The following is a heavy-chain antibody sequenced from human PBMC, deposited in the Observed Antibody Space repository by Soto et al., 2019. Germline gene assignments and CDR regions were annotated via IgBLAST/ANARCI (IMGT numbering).Heavy chain of an antibody. D-gene: IGHD2-21*01. V-gene: IGHV3-23*01. J-gene: IGHJ2*01. Sequence: EEQLLESGGGVVQRGGSLRLSCAASGFIFSNYAMTWVRQAPGKGLEWVSRISGRGGSTYYADSVQGRLTLSRDNSKNTLYLQMNSLRAEDTAIYYCARRAGGAVVWYYDLWGRGTLVTV. CDR1: GFIFSNYA. CDR3: ARRAGGAVVWYYDL. CDR2: ISGRGGST.